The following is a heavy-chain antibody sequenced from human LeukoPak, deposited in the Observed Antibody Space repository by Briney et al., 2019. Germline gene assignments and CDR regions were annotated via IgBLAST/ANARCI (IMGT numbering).Heavy chain of an antibody. D-gene: IGHD3/OR15-3a*01. CDR1: GVSISSSNSY. CDR3: AKQTGSGLFILP. CDR2: VYYTGNT. J-gene: IGHJ4*02. Sequence: SETLSLTCSVSGVSISSSNSYWGWIRQPPGKGLGWIGSVYYTGNTYYNASLKSRVTISIDTSKNQFSLNLTSVTAADTAVYYCAKQTGSGLFILPGGQGILVTVSS. V-gene: IGHV4-39*01.